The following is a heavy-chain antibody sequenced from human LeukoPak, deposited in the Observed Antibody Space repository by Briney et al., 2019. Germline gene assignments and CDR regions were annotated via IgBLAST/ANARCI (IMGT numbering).Heavy chain of an antibody. CDR2: IPIFGTA. D-gene: IGHD3-22*01. Sequence: IPIFGTANYAQKFQGRVTITADESTSTAYMELSSLRSEDTAVYYCASPYDSSGYYPEGFDYWGQGTLVTVSS. J-gene: IGHJ4*02. CDR3: ASPYDSSGYYPEGFDY. V-gene: IGHV1-69*01.